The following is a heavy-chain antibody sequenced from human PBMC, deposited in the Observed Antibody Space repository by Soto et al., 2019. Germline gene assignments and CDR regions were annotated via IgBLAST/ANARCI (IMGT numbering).Heavy chain of an antibody. CDR1: GYTFTSYG. V-gene: IGHV1-18*01. CDR2: ISAYNGNT. J-gene: IGHJ6*02. Sequence: ASVKVSCKASGYTFTSYGISWVRQAPGQGLEWMGWISAYNGNTNYAQKLQGRVTMTTDTSTSTAYMELRSLRSDDTAVYYCVRDRPARSIRIRYYYYAMDVWGQGTTVTVSS. D-gene: IGHD6-6*01. CDR3: VRDRPARSIRIRYYYYAMDV.